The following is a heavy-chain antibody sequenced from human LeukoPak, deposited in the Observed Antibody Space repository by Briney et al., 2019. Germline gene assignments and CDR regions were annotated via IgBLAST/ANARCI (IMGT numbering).Heavy chain of an antibody. V-gene: IGHV3-53*01. D-gene: IGHD3-22*01. CDR2: IYSGGST. CDR3: AREKYYYDSSGYYYLYYFDY. Sequence: GGSLRLSCAASGFNVSSNYMSWVRQAPGKGLEWVSVIYSGGSTYYADSVKGRFTISRDNSKNTLYLQMNSLRAEDTAVYYCAREKYYYDSSGYYYLYYFDYWGQGTLVTVSS. CDR1: GFNVSSNY. J-gene: IGHJ4*02.